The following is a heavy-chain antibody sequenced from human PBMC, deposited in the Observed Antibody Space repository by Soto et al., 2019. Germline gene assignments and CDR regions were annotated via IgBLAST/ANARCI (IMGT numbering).Heavy chain of an antibody. D-gene: IGHD2-21*02. Sequence: QITLKESGPTLVKPTQTLTLTCSFSGFSLTTTGVGVGWIRQPPGKALEWLALIYWDDDKRYRPSLKGRLTVTKDTSKDQVVLTMTNMDPVDTATYYCAHTKFGGNSGALDYWGQGTPVTVSS. J-gene: IGHJ4*02. CDR2: IYWDDDK. CDR1: GFSLTTTGVG. V-gene: IGHV2-5*02. CDR3: AHTKFGGNSGALDY.